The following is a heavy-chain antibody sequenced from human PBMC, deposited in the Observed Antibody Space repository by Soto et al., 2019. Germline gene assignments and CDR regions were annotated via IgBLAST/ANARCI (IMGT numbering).Heavy chain of an antibody. CDR1: GFTFSSYE. V-gene: IGHV3-48*03. J-gene: IGHJ3*02. CDR3: ARTLYYYDSSGYSRPGDAFDI. D-gene: IGHD3-22*01. CDR2: ISSSGSTI. Sequence: GGSLRLSCAASGFTFSSYEMNWVRQAPGKGLEWVSYISSSGSTIYYADSVKGRFTISRDNAKNSPYLQMNSLRAEDTAVYYCARTLYYYDSSGYSRPGDAFDIWGQGTMVTVSS.